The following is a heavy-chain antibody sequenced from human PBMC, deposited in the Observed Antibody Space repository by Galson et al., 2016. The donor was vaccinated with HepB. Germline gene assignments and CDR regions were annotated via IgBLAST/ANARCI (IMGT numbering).Heavy chain of an antibody. CDR3: ARGTHPYYGSGSYWPIAWFYT. D-gene: IGHD3-10*01. CDR1: GGTSTTSN. CDR2: FIPLLGTT. V-gene: IGHV1-69*13. Sequence: SVKVSCKVSGGTSTTSNVNWVRQAPGKGLEWMGGFIPLLGTTKYAEKFQDRLTITADASTGTAFMELRGLNSEDSAMYFCARGTHPYYGSGSYWPIAWFYTWGQGTLVTVSS. J-gene: IGHJ5*02.